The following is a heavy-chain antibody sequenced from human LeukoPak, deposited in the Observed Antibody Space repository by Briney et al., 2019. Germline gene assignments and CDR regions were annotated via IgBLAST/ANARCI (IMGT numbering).Heavy chain of an antibody. Sequence: GGSLRLSCAASGVIFSSYEMNWIRQAPGKGLEWVSYISESGSTIYYADSVKGRFTISRDNTKNSLSLQMTSLRAEDTAVYYCGRDLGIRTPPWGYWGQGTLVTVSS. V-gene: IGHV3-48*03. J-gene: IGHJ4*02. CDR1: GVIFSSYE. D-gene: IGHD3-16*01. CDR2: ISESGSTI. CDR3: GRDLGIRTPPWGY.